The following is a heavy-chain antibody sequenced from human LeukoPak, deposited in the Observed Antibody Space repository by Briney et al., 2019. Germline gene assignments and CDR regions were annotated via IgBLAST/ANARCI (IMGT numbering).Heavy chain of an antibody. V-gene: IGHV1-2*02. D-gene: IGHD6-19*01. CDR3: ARDGSSGWIAS. CDR2: INPNSGVT. CDR1: GYTFTDYY. Sequence: ASVKVSCKASGYTFTDYYIHWVRQAPGQGLEWMGWINPNSGVTNYAQKFQGRVTMTRDTSISTAYMELSRLRSDDTAVYYCARDGSSGWIASWGQGTLVTVSS. J-gene: IGHJ4*02.